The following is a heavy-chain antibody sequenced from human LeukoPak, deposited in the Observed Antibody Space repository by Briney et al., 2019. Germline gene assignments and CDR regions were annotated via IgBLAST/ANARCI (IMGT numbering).Heavy chain of an antibody. J-gene: IGHJ4*02. CDR2: ISGGGGTT. CDR1: GFTFSSYA. CDR3: AKAEGSGNQPFDY. Sequence: GGSLRLSCAASGFTFSSYAMSWVRQAPGRGLQWVSFISGGGGTTYYADSVKGRFTVSRDNSKNTLYLQMSSLRAEDTAVYYCAKAEGSGNQPFDYWGQGTLVTVSS. D-gene: IGHD3-10*01. V-gene: IGHV3-23*01.